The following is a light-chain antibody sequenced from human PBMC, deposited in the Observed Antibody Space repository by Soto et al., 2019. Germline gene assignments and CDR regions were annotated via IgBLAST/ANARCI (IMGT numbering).Light chain of an antibody. CDR1: QGISSA. V-gene: IGKV1-13*02. J-gene: IGKJ4*01. CDR2: DAS. CDR3: QQFHSYALT. Sequence: AIQLTQSPSSLPASVGDRVIISCRASQGISSALAWYQQKPGGAPRLLIYDASSLQSGVPSRFSGSGSGTDFTLANSSLQPEDFATDYCQQFHSYALTFGGGTKVEIK.